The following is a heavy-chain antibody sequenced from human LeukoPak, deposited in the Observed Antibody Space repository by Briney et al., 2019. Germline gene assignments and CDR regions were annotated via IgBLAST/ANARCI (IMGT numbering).Heavy chain of an antibody. V-gene: IGHV3-74*01. J-gene: IGHJ4*02. CDR1: GFTFSTYW. CDR2: INSDGSST. D-gene: IGHD4-17*01. Sequence: GGSLRLSCAASGFTFSTYWMHWVRLAPGKGLVWVSRINSDGSSTNYADSVKGRFTISRDNAKNTLYLQVNSLRAEDTAVYYCARAEYGVLFDYWGQGTLVTVSS. CDR3: ARAEYGVLFDY.